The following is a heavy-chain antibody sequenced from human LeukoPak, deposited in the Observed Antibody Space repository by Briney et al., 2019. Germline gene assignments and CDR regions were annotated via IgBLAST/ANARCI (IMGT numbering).Heavy chain of an antibody. CDR2: INFSGST. Sequence: SETLSLTCTVSGGSTRSSTYYWGWIRQPPGKGLEWIASINFSGSTHYNPSLKSRLTISVDSSKNQFSLNLNSVTAADTAVYYCTSHYHYGSGGYQPFDSWGQGTLVTVSS. J-gene: IGHJ4*02. V-gene: IGHV4-39*01. D-gene: IGHD3-10*01. CDR3: TSHYHYGSGGYQPFDS. CDR1: GGSTRSSTYY.